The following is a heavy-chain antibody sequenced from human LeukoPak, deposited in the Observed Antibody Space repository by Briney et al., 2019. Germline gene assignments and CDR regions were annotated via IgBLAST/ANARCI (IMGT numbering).Heavy chain of an antibody. CDR1: GFTFSFYA. CDR3: ARGGGYSYGTKHSNYYYYYMDV. Sequence: GGSLRLSCAASGFTFSFYAMTWVRQAPGKGLEWVSAISGRGDNIFYAGSVRGRFTISRDNSKNTLYLQMNSLRAEDTAVYYCARGGGYSYGTKHSNYYYYYMDVWGKGTTVTASS. V-gene: IGHV3-23*01. J-gene: IGHJ6*03. D-gene: IGHD5-18*01. CDR2: ISGRGDNI.